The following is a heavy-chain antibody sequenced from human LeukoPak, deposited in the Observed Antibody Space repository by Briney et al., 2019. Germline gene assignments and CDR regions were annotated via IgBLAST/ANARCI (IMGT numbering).Heavy chain of an antibody. CDR2: ISGSGGST. Sequence: GGSLRLSCAASGFTFSSYAMSWVRRAPGKGLEWVSAISGSGGSTYYADSVKGRFTISRDHSKNTLYLQMNSLRAEDTAVYYCAKDRGYYYDSSGYYWDGAFDIWGQGTMVTVSS. CDR3: AKDRGYYYDSSGYYWDGAFDI. J-gene: IGHJ3*02. D-gene: IGHD3-22*01. V-gene: IGHV3-23*01. CDR1: GFTFSSYA.